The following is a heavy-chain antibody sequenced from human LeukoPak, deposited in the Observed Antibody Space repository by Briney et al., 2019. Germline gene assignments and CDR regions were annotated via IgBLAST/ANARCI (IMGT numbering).Heavy chain of an antibody. J-gene: IGHJ4*02. V-gene: IGHV3-9*01. D-gene: IGHD3-22*01. Sequence: QSGGSLRLSCVASGFTFDDYAMHWVRQAPGKGLEWVSGISWNSASIGYGDSVRGRITISRDNAKNSLYLQINGLRAEDTALYYCAKDYNPYYDSSGYYFSPFDYWGQGILVTVSS. CDR1: GFTFDDYA. CDR3: AKDYNPYYDSSGYYFSPFDY. CDR2: ISWNSASI.